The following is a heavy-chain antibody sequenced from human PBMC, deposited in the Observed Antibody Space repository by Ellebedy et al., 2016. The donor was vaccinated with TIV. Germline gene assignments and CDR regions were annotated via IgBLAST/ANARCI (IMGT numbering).Heavy chain of an antibody. CDR3: TREDTKPFDC. CDR1: GFSFSDSS. V-gene: IGHV3-73*01. Sequence: GESLKISXAASGFSFSDSSIHWVRQASGNGLEWVGRIRSRTNNYATAYAESVKGRFTISRDDSKNTAYLQMDSLKSDDTAVYFCTREDTKPFDCWGQGILVIVSA. D-gene: IGHD2-8*01. J-gene: IGHJ4*02. CDR2: IRSRTNNYAT.